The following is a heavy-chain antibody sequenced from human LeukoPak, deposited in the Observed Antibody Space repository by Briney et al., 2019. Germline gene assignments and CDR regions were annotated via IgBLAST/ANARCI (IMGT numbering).Heavy chain of an antibody. CDR1: GGSISSSSYY. D-gene: IGHD3-22*01. CDR2: IYYSGST. CDR3: ASASYDSSGYYFDY. J-gene: IGHJ4*02. Sequence: SETLSLTCTVSGGSISSSSYYWGWIRQPPGKGLEWIGSIYYSGSTYYNPSLKSRVTTSVDTSKNQFSLKLSSVTAADTAVYYCASASYDSSGYYFDYWGQGTLVTVSS. V-gene: IGHV4-39*01.